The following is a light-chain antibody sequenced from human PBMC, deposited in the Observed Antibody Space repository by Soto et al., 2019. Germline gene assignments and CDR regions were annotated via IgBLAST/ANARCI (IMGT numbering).Light chain of an antibody. CDR2: DAS. Sequence: DIQMTQSPSSLSASVGDRITITCQASQDINKYLNWYQQKLGKAPKLLIYDASNLQRGVPSRSSGSGSGTHFSLSISSLQPEDIATYYCQQSENGPLTFGGGTKVEIK. CDR3: QQSENGPLT. CDR1: QDINKY. J-gene: IGKJ4*01. V-gene: IGKV1-33*01.